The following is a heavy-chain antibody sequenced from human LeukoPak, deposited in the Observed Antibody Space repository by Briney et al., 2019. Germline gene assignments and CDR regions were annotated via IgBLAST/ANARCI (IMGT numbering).Heavy chain of an antibody. D-gene: IGHD2-15*01. CDR1: GFTFSDYS. CDR3: AREIPGRIAADC. V-gene: IGHV3-48*01. Sequence: GGSLRLSCAASGFTFSDYSMNWVRQAPGKGLEWISYIGGRGDGISYADSVKGRFTVSRDNAKDSLFLQMNRLRGEDTAIYFCAREIPGRIAADCWGQGTLVTVSS. CDR2: IGGRGDGI. J-gene: IGHJ4*02.